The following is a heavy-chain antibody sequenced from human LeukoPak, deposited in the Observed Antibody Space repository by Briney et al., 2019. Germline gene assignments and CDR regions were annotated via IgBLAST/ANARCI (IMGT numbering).Heavy chain of an antibody. CDR3: ARGNYYDSSGYSLRFDY. J-gene: IGHJ4*02. D-gene: IGHD3-22*01. CDR1: GYTFTGYY. CDR2: INPNSGGT. V-gene: IGHV1-2*02. Sequence: ASVKVSCKASGYTFTGYYMHWVRQAPGQGLEWMGWINPNSGGTNYAQKFQGRVTMTRDTSISTAYMELSRLRSDDTAVYYCARGNYYDSSGYSLRFDYWGQGTLVTVSP.